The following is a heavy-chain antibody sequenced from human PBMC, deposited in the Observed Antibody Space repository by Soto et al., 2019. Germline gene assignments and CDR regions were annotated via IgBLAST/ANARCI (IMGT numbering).Heavy chain of an antibody. V-gene: IGHV3-30-3*01. CDR3: ARDLREAPPIYYGMDV. Sequence: GSLRLSCAASGFTFSSYAMHWVRQAPGKGLEWVAVISYDGSNKYYADSVKGRFTISRDNSKNTLYLQMNSLRAEDTAVYYCARDLREAPPIYYGMDVWGQGTTVTVSS. CDR2: ISYDGSNK. J-gene: IGHJ6*02. CDR1: GFTFSSYA.